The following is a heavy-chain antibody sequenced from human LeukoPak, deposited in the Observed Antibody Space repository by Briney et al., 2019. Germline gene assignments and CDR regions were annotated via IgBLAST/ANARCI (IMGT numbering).Heavy chain of an antibody. CDR3: ARDISLSEWELPSTEFDY. V-gene: IGHV1-2*02. CDR2: INPNSGGT. J-gene: IGHJ4*02. Sequence: GASVKVSCKASGGTFSSYAISWVRQAPGQGLEWMGWINPNSGGTNYAQKFQGRVTMTRDTSISTAYMELSRLRSDDTAVYYCARDISLSEWELPSTEFDYWGQGTLVTVSS. CDR1: GGTFSSYA. D-gene: IGHD1-26*01.